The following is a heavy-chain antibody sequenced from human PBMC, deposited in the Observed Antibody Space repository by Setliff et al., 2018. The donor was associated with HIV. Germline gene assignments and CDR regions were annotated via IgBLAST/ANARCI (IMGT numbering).Heavy chain of an antibody. D-gene: IGHD5-12*01. V-gene: IGHV4-38-2*01. Sequence: LSLTCAVSGYSISSGYYWGWIRQPPGKGLEWIGSIYRSGSTYYNPSLKSRVTMSVDTSKNQFSLKLSSVTAADTAVYYCARLRWLQLGGYYGMDVWGQGTTVTVSS. CDR3: ARLRWLQLGGYYGMDV. CDR1: GYSISSGYY. CDR2: IYRSGST. J-gene: IGHJ6*02.